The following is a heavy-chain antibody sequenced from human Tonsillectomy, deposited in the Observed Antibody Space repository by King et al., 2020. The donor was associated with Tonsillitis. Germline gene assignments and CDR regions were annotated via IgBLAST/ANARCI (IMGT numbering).Heavy chain of an antibody. J-gene: IGHJ4*02. CDR2: IYYSGTT. D-gene: IGHD1-14*01. V-gene: IGHV4-39*07. CDR1: GDSISSTYYY. Sequence: QLQESGPGLVKPSATLSLTCTVSGDSISSTYYYWGWIRQPPGKGLDWMGGIYYSGTTYYDPSHKSRVTISIDTSKNHFSLKQSSETAADTAVYYCARGTGGTLFDYWGQGTLVTVSS. CDR3: ARGTGGTLFDY.